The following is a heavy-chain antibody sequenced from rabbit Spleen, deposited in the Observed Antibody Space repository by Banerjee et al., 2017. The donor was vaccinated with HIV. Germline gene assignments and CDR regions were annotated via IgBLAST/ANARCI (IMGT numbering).Heavy chain of an antibody. CDR2: MYNGDGST. Sequence: QEQLEETGGGLVQPGGSLTLSCKVSGFTISSYNMGWVRQAPGKGLEWIACMYNGDGSTYYSSWAKGRFPISKTSSTAVTLQMTSLTAADTATYFCARDGIGNNVWYFNLWGPGTLVTVS. CDR3: ARDGIGNNVWYFNL. V-gene: IGHV1S45*01. D-gene: IGHD7-1*01. J-gene: IGHJ4*01. CDR1: GFTISSYN.